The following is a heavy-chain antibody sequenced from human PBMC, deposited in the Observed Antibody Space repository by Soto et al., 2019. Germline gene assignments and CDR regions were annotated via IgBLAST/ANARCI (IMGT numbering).Heavy chain of an antibody. CDR2: IYYSGST. CDR3: ARHSPLTDSSGWYEYYYYYGMDV. CDR1: GGSISSYY. V-gene: IGHV4-59*08. Sequence: SETLSLTCTVSGGSISSYYWSWIRQPPGKGLEWIGYIYYSGSTNYNPSLKSRVTISVDTSKNQFSQKMRSVTAADTAVYYCARHSPLTDSSGWYEYYYYYGMDVWGQGTTVTVSS. J-gene: IGHJ6*02. D-gene: IGHD6-19*01.